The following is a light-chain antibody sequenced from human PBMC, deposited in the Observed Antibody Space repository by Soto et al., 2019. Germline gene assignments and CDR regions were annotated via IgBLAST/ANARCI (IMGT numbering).Light chain of an antibody. CDR1: QDIRKD. V-gene: IGKV1-6*01. Sequence: AIQMTQSPSSLSASVGDRVTITCRASQDIRKDLAWYQLKPGKAPKLLIYSTSSLQSGVPSRFSGRGSGTEFTLSISSLQPEDFATYYCLQDHDYPLSFGGGTKVDIK. CDR3: LQDHDYPLS. J-gene: IGKJ4*01. CDR2: STS.